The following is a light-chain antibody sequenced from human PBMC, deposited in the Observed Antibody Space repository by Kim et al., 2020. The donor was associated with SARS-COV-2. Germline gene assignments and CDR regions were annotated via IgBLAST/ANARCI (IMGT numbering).Light chain of an antibody. J-gene: IGKJ5*01. CDR2: LGS. CDR1: QSRLKTNGYND. V-gene: IGKV2-28*01. CDR3: MQTEQPPRT. Sequence: PASSSCRCRQSRLKTNGYNDWNWYLQRPGQSPQLLIYLGSNRASGVPDRFSGCGSGTDFTLEISRVEAEDVGVYYCMQTEQPPRTFGQGTRLEIK.